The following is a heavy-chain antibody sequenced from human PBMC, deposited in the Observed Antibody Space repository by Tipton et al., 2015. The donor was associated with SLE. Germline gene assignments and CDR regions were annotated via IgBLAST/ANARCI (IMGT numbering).Heavy chain of an antibody. Sequence: QLVQSGAEVKKPGESLKIYCKGSGYSFTSYWIGWVRQMPGKGLEWMGIIYPGDSDTRYSPSFQGHVTISAYKSISTASLQWDSLKASDTANYYCARRRSSSSGDFDSWGQGTLVTVTS. CDR1: GYSFTSYW. CDR2: IYPGDSDT. J-gene: IGHJ4*02. V-gene: IGHV5-51*03. CDR3: ARRRSSSSGDFDS. D-gene: IGHD6-6*01.